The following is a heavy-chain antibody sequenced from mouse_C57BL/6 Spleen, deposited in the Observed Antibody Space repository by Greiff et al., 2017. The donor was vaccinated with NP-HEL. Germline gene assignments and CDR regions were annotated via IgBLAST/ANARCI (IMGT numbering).Heavy chain of an antibody. V-gene: IGHV5-17*01. CDR3: ASPFYYDFAY. CDR2: ISSGSSTI. J-gene: IGHJ3*01. D-gene: IGHD2-4*01. Sequence: EVQLQESGGGLVKPGGSLKLSCAASGFTFSDYGMHWVRQAPEKGLEWVAYISSGSSTIYYADTVKGRFTISRDNAKNTLFLQMTSLRSEDTAMYYCASPFYYDFAYWGQGTLVTVSA. CDR1: GFTFSDYG.